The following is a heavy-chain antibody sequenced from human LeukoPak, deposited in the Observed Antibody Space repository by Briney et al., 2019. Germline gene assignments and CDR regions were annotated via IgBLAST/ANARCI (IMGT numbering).Heavy chain of an antibody. Sequence: GGSLRLSCASSGFTFSSYAMSWVRQAPGKGLKWVSAISGSGGSTYYADSVKGRFTISRANSKNTLYLQMYSLRAEDTAVYYCAKDRNRWGLTPPFDYWGQGTLVTLSS. D-gene: IGHD1-14*01. V-gene: IGHV3-23*01. CDR1: GFTFSSYA. CDR2: ISGSGGST. CDR3: AKDRNRWGLTPPFDY. J-gene: IGHJ4*02.